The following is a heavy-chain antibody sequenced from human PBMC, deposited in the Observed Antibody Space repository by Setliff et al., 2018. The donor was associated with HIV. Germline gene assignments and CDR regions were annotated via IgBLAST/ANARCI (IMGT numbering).Heavy chain of an antibody. CDR3: ARERGDCSSNTCYGTDY. CDR2: IYPGDSEI. Sequence: PGESLKLSCKGSGYSFTSYWIGWVRQMAGKGLEWMGIIYPGDSEIRYSPSFQGQVTISVDKSISTAYLQWSSLKASDTAMYYCARERGDCSSNTCYGTDYWGQGTLVTVSS. J-gene: IGHJ4*02. CDR1: GYSFTSYW. D-gene: IGHD2-2*01. V-gene: IGHV5-51*01.